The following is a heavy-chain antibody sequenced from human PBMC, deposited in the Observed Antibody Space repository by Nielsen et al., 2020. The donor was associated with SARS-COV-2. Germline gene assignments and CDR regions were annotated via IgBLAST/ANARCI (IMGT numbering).Heavy chain of an antibody. J-gene: IGHJ4*02. CDR2: IWNDGSNK. CDR3: TRDPGGFHNGPRGGGYFDL. Sequence: GESLKISCAASGFTVSSNYMSWVRQAPGKGLEWVAIIWNDGSNKNYVDSVKGRFIISKDNAKKILYLQMNSLRVEDTAVYFCTRDPGGFHNGPRGGGYFDLWGQGTLLSVSS. V-gene: IGHV3-33*08. CDR1: GFTVSSNY. D-gene: IGHD2-8*01.